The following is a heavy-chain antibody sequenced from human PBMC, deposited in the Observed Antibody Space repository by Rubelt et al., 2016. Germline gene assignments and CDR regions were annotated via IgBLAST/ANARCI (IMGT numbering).Heavy chain of an antibody. CDR1: GGSFSGYY. CDR3: ARGKEGLGVTTMDY. D-gene: IGHD1-26*01. Sequence: QVQLQQWGAGLLKPSETLSLTCAVYGGSFSGYYWSWIRQPPGKGLERIGEINHSGSTNYNPSLKSRVTISVDTSKNQFSLKRSSVTGADTAVYYCARGKEGLGVTTMDYWGQGTLVTVSS. CDR2: INHSGST. V-gene: IGHV4-34*01. J-gene: IGHJ4*02.